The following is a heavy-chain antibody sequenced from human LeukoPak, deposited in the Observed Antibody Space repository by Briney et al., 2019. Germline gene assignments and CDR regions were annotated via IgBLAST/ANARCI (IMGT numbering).Heavy chain of an antibody. Sequence: SETLSLTCTVSGGSFGGSQYWGWFRQAPGKGLEWIGSTYTNGRTFYNPSLASRLTTSVDTSTNHISLRLTSATVADTAVFYCAAGKDVVGSPVGAFDIWGQGTMVTVSS. J-gene: IGHJ3*02. CDR1: GGSFGGSQY. CDR3: AAGKDVVGSPVGAFDI. CDR2: TYTNGRT. D-gene: IGHD2-2*01. V-gene: IGHV4-39*07.